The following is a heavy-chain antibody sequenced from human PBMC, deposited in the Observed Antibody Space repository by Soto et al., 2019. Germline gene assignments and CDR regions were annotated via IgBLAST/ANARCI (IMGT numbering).Heavy chain of an antibody. CDR3: ARGAGYDILTGYDY. Sequence: SETLSLTCTVSGGSISSYYWSWIRQPPGKGLEWIGYIYYSGSTNYNPSLKSRVTISVDTSKNQFSLKLSAVTAADTSGYYCARGAGYDILTGYDYWGQGTLVTVSS. CDR1: GGSISSYY. D-gene: IGHD3-9*01. CDR2: IYYSGST. J-gene: IGHJ4*02. V-gene: IGHV4-59*01.